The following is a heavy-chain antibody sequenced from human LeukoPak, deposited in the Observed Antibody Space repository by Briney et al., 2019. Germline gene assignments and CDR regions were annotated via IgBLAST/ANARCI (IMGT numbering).Heavy chain of an antibody. CDR1: GFTFSSYT. Sequence: GGSLRLSCAASGFTFSSYTMNWVRQAPGKGLEWVSSISSSSSYRYYADSVKGRFTISRDNAKNSLYLQMNSLRAEDTAVYYCASPRYSGRDPACWGQGTLVTVSS. CDR2: ISSSSSYR. V-gene: IGHV3-21*01. D-gene: IGHD1-26*01. CDR3: ASPRYSGRDPAC. J-gene: IGHJ4*02.